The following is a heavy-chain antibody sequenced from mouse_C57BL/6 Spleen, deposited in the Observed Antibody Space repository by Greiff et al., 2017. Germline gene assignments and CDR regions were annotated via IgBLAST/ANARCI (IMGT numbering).Heavy chain of an antibody. CDR2: ISSGGSYT. CDR1: GFTFSSYG. D-gene: IGHD1-1*01. V-gene: IGHV5-6*02. J-gene: IGHJ2*01. CDR3: ARHEEYYYGSSYDYFDY. Sequence: EVKLVESGGDLVKPGGSLKLSCAASGFTFSSYGMSWVRQTPDKRLEWVATISSGGSYTYYPDSVKGRFTISRDNAKNTLYLQMSSLKSEDTAMYYCARHEEYYYGSSYDYFDYCGQGTTLTVSS.